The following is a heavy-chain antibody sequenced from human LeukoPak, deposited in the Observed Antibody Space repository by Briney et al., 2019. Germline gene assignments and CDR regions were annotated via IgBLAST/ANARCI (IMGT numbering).Heavy chain of an antibody. D-gene: IGHD3-22*01. CDR3: ARKVPNDSSGYYYRGQFDP. V-gene: IGHV1-69*06. CDR1: GYTFTSYA. Sequence: ASVKVSCKVAGYTFTSYAISWVRQPPGQGLEWMGGIITIFGTANYAQKFQGRVTITADKSTSTAYMELSSLRSEGTAVYYCARKVPNDSSGYYYRGQFDPWGQGTLVTVS. CDR2: IITIFGTA. J-gene: IGHJ5*02.